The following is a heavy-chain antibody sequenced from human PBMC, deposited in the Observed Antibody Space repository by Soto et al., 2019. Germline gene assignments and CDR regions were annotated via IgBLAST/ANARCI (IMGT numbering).Heavy chain of an antibody. D-gene: IGHD4-17*01. Sequence: QVQLVQSGAEVKKPGASVKVSCKASGYTFTSYGISWVRQAPGQGLEWMGWISAYNGKTNYAQKFQGRVTMTTDTSTSEVYRERTSVRSDDTAVYYCARGTKVETVSYWGQGTLVTVSS. CDR2: ISAYNGKT. CDR3: ARGTKVETVSY. CDR1: GYTFTSYG. J-gene: IGHJ4*02. V-gene: IGHV1-18*01.